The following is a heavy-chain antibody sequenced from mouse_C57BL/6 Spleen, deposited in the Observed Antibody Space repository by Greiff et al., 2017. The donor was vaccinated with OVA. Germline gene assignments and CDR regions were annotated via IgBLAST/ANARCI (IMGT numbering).Heavy chain of an antibody. V-gene: IGHV1-80*01. J-gene: IGHJ2*01. Sequence: VQLQQSGAELVKPGASVKISCKASGYAFSSYWMNWVKQRPGKGLEWIGKIYPGDGDTNYNGKFKGKATLTADKSSSTASMQLSSLTSEDSAVSFWAIGNWDGSYYFDYWGQGTTLAVSS. CDR1: GYAFSSYW. CDR3: AIGNWDGSYYFDY. CDR2: IYPGDGDT. D-gene: IGHD4-1*01.